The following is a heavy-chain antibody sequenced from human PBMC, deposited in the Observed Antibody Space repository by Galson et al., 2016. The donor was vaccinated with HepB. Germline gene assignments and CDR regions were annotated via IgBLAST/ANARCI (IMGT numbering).Heavy chain of an antibody. D-gene: IGHD2-15*01. J-gene: IGHJ4*02. CDR2: ITGSGGWI. CDR1: GFTFGSYA. V-gene: IGHV3-23*01. CDR3: AKDGGYCSDATCYYRNS. Sequence: SLRLSCAASGFTFGSYAMSWVRQAPGKGLEWVSTITGSGGWIKYADSVKGRLITSRDNSKNTLYLQLNSLRAEDTAVYYCAKDGGYCSDATCYYRNSWGQGTLVTVSS.